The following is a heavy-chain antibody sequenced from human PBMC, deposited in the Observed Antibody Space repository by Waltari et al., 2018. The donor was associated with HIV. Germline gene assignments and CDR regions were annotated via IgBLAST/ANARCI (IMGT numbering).Heavy chain of an antibody. CDR3: ARESGYQLVRWLDP. Sequence: QVHLVQSGPEVKKPGASMKVSCKDSGYMFTGHSMPWLRQAPGQGLEWMGWINPISGGTNYSQTLQGRVTMTRDASINTVYMELKSLRYDDTAMYYCARESGYQLVRWLDPWGQGTRVTVSS. CDR2: INPISGGT. D-gene: IGHD2-2*01. CDR1: GYMFTGHS. J-gene: IGHJ5*02. V-gene: IGHV1-2*02.